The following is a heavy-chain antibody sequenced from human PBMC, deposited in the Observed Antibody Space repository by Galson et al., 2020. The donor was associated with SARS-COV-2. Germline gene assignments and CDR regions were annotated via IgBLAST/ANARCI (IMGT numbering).Heavy chain of an antibody. Sequence: SCAASGFTFSSYSMNWVRQAPGKGLEWVSSISSSSSYIYYADSVKGRFTISRDNAKNSLYLQMNSLRAEDTAVYYCARDVDFWSGYYYYYYGMDVWGQGTTVTVSS. D-gene: IGHD3-3*01. CDR2: ISSSSSYI. V-gene: IGHV3-21*01. CDR3: ARDVDFWSGYYYYYYGMDV. J-gene: IGHJ6*02. CDR1: GFTFSSYS.